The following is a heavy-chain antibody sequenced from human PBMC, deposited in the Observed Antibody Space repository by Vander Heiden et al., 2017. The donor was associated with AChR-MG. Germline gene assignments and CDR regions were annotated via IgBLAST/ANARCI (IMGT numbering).Heavy chain of an antibody. CDR2: ISSSGAAT. CDR1: GFNHFDHFA. V-gene: IGHV3-23*01. Sequence: EVQLLESGGGLVQPGESLRLSCAASGFNHFDHFAINWVRQAPGRGLEWVSLISSSGAATYYADSVKGRFTISRDNSKNTLSLHMNSLRADDTAVYYCAKTFFYGSGTLDFPLFGLDVWGQGTTVTVSS. D-gene: IGHD3-10*01. J-gene: IGHJ6*02. CDR3: AKTFFYGSGTLDFPLFGLDV.